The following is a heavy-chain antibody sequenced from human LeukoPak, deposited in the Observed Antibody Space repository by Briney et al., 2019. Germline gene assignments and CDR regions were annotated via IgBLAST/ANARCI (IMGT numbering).Heavy chain of an antibody. V-gene: IGHV4-34*01. CDR3: ARVSGSSGYYRYYYYYYYMDV. J-gene: IGHJ6*03. CDR2: INHSGST. CDR1: GGSFSGYY. D-gene: IGHD3-22*01. Sequence: SETLSLTCAVYGGSFSGYYWSWIRQPPGKGLEWIGEINHSGSTNYNPSLKSRVTISVDTSKNQFSLKLSSVTAADTAVYYCARVSGSSGYYRYYYYYYYMDVWGKGTTVTVSS.